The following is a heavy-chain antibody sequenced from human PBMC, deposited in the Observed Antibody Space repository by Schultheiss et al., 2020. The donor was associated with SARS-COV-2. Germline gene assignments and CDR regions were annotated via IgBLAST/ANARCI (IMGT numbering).Heavy chain of an antibody. CDR1: GFTFGHYA. D-gene: IGHD3-10*01. CDR3: ARDVAWFGRNGMDV. Sequence: GGSLRLSCATSGFTFGHYAMHWVRQAPGKGLEWVAVISYDGSSEFYADSVKGRFTISRDNSKNTVYLQMNSLRAEDTAVYYCARDVAWFGRNGMDVWGQGTTVTVSS. CDR2: ISYDGSSE. V-gene: IGHV3-30*01. J-gene: IGHJ6*02.